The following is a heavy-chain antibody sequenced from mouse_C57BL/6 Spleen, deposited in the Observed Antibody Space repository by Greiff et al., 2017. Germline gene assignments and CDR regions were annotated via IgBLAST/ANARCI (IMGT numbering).Heavy chain of an antibody. CDR1: GFTFSSYA. J-gene: IGHJ4*01. Sequence: EVHLVESGGGLVKPGGSLKLSCAASGFTFSSYAMSWVRQTPEKRLEWVATISDGGSYTYYPDNVKGRFTISRDNAKNNLYLQMSHLKSGDTAMYYCARDTSIYYGNYDYYAMDYWGQGTSVTVSS. V-gene: IGHV5-4*01. CDR2: ISDGGSYT. CDR3: ARDTSIYYGNYDYYAMDY. D-gene: IGHD2-1*01.